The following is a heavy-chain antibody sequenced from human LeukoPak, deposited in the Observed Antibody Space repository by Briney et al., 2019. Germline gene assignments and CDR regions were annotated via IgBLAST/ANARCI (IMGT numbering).Heavy chain of an antibody. CDR2: INHSGST. CDR1: GGSFSGYY. V-gene: IGHV4-34*01. Sequence: SETLSLTCAVYGGSFSGYYWSWIRQPPGKGLEWIGEINHSGSTNYNPSLKSRVTISVDTSKNQFSLKLSSVTAADTAVYYCATTNRILGATYSCHYWGQGTLVTVSS. D-gene: IGHD1-26*01. CDR3: ATTNRILGATYSCHY. J-gene: IGHJ4*02.